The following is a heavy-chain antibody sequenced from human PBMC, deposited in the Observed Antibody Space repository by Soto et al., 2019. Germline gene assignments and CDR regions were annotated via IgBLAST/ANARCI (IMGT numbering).Heavy chain of an antibody. CDR2: SGDST. Sequence: PGGSLRLSCAASGFTFSSYAMTWVRQAPGKGLEWTSASGDSTYYADSVKGRFTISRDNSKNTLYLQMNSLRAEDTAVYYCAKVYDSSGHDAFDIWGQGTMVTVSS. D-gene: IGHD3-22*01. CDR1: GFTFSSYA. V-gene: IGHV3-23*01. J-gene: IGHJ3*02. CDR3: AKVYDSSGHDAFDI.